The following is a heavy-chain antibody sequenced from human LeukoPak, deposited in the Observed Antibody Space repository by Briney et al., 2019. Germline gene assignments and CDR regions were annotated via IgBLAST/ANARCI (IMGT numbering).Heavy chain of an antibody. D-gene: IGHD5-12*01. CDR3: ARAERGYDRNNYYYYGMDV. CDR1: GDSVSSNSAA. Sequence: SQTLSLTCAISGDSVSSNSAAWNWIRQSPSRGLEWLGRTYYSSKWYNDYAVSVKSRITINPDTSKNQFSLQLNSVTPEDTAVYYCARAERGYDRNNYYYYGMDVWGQGTTVTVSS. CDR2: TYYSSKWYN. J-gene: IGHJ6*02. V-gene: IGHV6-1*01.